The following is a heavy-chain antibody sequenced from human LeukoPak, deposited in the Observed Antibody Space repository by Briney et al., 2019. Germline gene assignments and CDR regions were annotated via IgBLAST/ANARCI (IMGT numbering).Heavy chain of an antibody. CDR1: GGSISSSSYY. Sequence: KASETLSLTCTVSGGSISSSSYYWGWIRQPPGKGLEWIGSIYYSGSTYYNPSLKSRVTISVDASKNQFSLKLSSVTAADTAVYYCARGLDSNYWGQGTLVTVSS. CDR2: IYYSGST. D-gene: IGHD4-11*01. J-gene: IGHJ4*02. V-gene: IGHV4-39*07. CDR3: ARGLDSNY.